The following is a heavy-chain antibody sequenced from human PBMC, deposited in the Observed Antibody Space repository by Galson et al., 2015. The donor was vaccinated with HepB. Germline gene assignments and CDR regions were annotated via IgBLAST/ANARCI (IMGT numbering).Heavy chain of an antibody. J-gene: IGHJ5*02. CDR2: VSYDGSNK. CDR3: AKDGGRGYTYGPNWFDP. D-gene: IGHD5-18*01. Sequence: SLRLSCAASGFTFSSYGMHWVRQAPGKGLECVAVVSYDGSNKYYADSVKGRFTISRDNSKNTLYLQMNSLRAEDTAIYYCAKDGGRGYTYGPNWFDPWGQGTLVTVSS. V-gene: IGHV3-30*18. CDR1: GFTFSSYG.